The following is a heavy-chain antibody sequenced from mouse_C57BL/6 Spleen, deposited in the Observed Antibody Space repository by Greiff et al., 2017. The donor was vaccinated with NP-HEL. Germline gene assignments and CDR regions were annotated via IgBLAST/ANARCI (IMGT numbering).Heavy chain of an antibody. CDR3: TRRGSYYGSSYSAMDY. V-gene: IGHV1-15*01. CDR2: IDPETGGT. Sequence: QVQLQQSGAELVRPGASVTLSCKASGYTFTDYEMHWVKQTPVHGLEWIGAIDPETGGTAYNQKFKGKAILTADKSSSTAYMELRSLTSEDSAVYYCTRRGSYYGSSYSAMDYWGQGTSVTVSS. J-gene: IGHJ4*01. CDR1: GYTFTDYE. D-gene: IGHD1-1*01.